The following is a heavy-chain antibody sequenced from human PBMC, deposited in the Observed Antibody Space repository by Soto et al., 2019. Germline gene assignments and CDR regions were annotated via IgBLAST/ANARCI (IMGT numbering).Heavy chain of an antibody. J-gene: IGHJ4*02. CDR1: GASISSYF. CDR2: VHYSGTT. Sequence: QVQLQESGPGLVKPSETLSLTCSVSGASISSYFWNWIRQPPGKGLEWIGNVHYSGTTNYNPSLKSRVTFSVDTSKNQFSLRLNSVTAADTAVYYCAAGNDYWGQGTLVTVSS. CDR3: AAGNDY. D-gene: IGHD6-13*01. V-gene: IGHV4-59*01.